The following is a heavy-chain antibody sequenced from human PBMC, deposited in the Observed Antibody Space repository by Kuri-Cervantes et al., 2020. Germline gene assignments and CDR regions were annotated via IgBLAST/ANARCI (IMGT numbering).Heavy chain of an antibody. CDR3: AKDYSGSFPNWFDP. D-gene: IGHD1-26*01. Sequence: GESLKISCAASGFTVSSNYMSWVRQAPGKGLEWVSVMSGSGGSTYYADSVRGRFTISRDNSKNTVYLQMNSLRVEDTAVYYCAKDYSGSFPNWFDPWGQGTLVTVSS. J-gene: IGHJ5*02. CDR2: MSGSGGST. V-gene: IGHV3-23*01. CDR1: GFTVSSNY.